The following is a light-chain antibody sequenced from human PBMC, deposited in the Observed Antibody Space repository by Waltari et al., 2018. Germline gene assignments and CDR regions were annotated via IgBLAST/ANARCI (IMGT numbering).Light chain of an antibody. CDR3: SSYTVYNTWV. CDR1: STDVGAHDF. J-gene: IGLJ3*02. CDR2: DVK. V-gene: IGLV2-14*03. Sequence: QSALTQPAAVSGSPGQSITISCDGTSTDVGAHDFVSWYRKHPGRAPEGLIYDVKSLPSGVPDRFSGSKAARTASLIITGLQTEDEGDYYCSSYTVYNTWVFGGGTKLTV.